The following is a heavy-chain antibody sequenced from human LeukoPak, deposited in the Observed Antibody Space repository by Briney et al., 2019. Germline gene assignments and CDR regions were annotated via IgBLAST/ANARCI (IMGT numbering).Heavy chain of an antibody. J-gene: IGHJ5*02. CDR1: GFTFSSYG. V-gene: IGHV3-23*01. D-gene: IGHD6-19*01. CDR2: ISGSGGST. Sequence: PGGSLRLSCAASGFTFSSYGMSWVRQAPGKGLEWVSAISGSGGSTYYADSVKGRFTISRDNSKNTLYLQMNSLRAEDTAVYYCAKDLADSGWGLNWFDPWGQGTLVTVSS. CDR3: AKDLADSGWGLNWFDP.